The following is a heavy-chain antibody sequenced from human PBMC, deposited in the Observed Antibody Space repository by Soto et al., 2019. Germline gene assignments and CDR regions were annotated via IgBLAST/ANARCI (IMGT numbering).Heavy chain of an antibody. V-gene: IGHV4-30-4*01. D-gene: IGHD6-13*01. CDR3: ARGNSTSAP. Sequence: QVQLQESGPGLVKPSQTLSLTCTVSGGSISSGDYYWSWIRQPPGKGLEWIGYIYYSGSTYYNPSFKRRVTIPLATPKNQFPLKLGSVTAGDRAVYSCARGNSTSAPGGQGTLVTVSS. CDR2: IYYSGST. CDR1: GGSISSGDYY. J-gene: IGHJ5*02.